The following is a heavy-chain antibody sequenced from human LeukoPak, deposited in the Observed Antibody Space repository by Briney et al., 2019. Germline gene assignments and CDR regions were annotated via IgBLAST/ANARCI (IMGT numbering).Heavy chain of an antibody. Sequence: ASVKVSCKASGYSFTDYFMQWVRHAPGQGLEWMGWINPNSGGTSYAQKFQGRVTMTRDTSISTAYMELSRLRSDDTAVYYCARDYELGTAGTAYEYFDYWGQGILVTVSS. CDR1: GYSFTDYF. CDR2: INPNSGGT. CDR3: ARDYELGTAGTAYEYFDY. V-gene: IGHV1-2*02. D-gene: IGHD1-1*01. J-gene: IGHJ4*02.